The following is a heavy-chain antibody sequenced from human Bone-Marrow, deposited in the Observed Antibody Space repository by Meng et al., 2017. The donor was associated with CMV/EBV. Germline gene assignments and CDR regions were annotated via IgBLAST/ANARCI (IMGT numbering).Heavy chain of an antibody. J-gene: IGHJ6*02. V-gene: IGHV2-5*01. CDR3: AHSRVTIFGVPTSGMDV. D-gene: IGHD3-3*01. CDR2: IYWNDDK. Sequence: SGPTLVKPTQTLTLTCTFSGFSLSTSGVGVGWIRQPPGKALEWLALIYWNDDKRYSPSLKSRLTITKDTSKNQVVLTMTNMEPVDTATYYCAHSRVTIFGVPTSGMDVWGQGTTVTVSS. CDR1: GFSLSTSGVG.